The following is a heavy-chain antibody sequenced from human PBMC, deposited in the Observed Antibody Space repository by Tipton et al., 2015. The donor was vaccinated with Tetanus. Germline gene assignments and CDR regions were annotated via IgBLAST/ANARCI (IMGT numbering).Heavy chain of an antibody. CDR1: GFTFSSYW. CDR3: ASWAGDQGPWVY. V-gene: IGHV3-7*01. Sequence: SLRLSCAASGFTFSSYWMSWVRQAPGKGLEWVANIKQDGSEKYYVDSVTGRFTISRDNAKNSLYLQMNSLRAEDTAMYYCASWAGDQGPWVYWGQGTLVTVSS. J-gene: IGHJ4*02. CDR2: IKQDGSEK. D-gene: IGHD3-16*01.